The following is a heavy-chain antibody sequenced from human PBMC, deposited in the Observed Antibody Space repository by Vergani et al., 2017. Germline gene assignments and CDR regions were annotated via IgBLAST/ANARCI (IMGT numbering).Heavy chain of an antibody. Sequence: QVQLQESGPGLVKPSETLSLTCTVSGYSISSGYYWGWIRQPPGKGLEWIGSIYHSGSTYYNPSLKSRVTISVDTSKNQFFLKLSSVTAAATAVYYCARDLFSVVTGGPYWFDPWGQGTLVTVSS. CDR3: ARDLFSVVTGGPYWFDP. CDR1: GYSISSGYY. J-gene: IGHJ5*02. D-gene: IGHD2-21*02. CDR2: IYHSGST. V-gene: IGHV4-38-2*02.